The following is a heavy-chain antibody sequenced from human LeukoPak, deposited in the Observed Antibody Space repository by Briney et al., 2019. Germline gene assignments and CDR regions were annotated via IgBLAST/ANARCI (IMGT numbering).Heavy chain of an antibody. CDR2: ISGSGGST. J-gene: IGHJ4*02. D-gene: IGHD6-19*01. CDR1: GFTFSSYA. Sequence: GGSLRLTCAASGFTFSSYAMSWVRQAPGKGLEWVSAISGSGGSTYYADSVKGRFTISRDNSKNTLYLQMNSLRAEDTAVYYCAKRRFAVVGPSVDHSFDYWGQGTLVTVSS. V-gene: IGHV3-23*01. CDR3: AKRRFAVVGPSVDHSFDY.